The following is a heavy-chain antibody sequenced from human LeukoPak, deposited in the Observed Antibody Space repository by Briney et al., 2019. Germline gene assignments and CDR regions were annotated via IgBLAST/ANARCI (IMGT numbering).Heavy chain of an antibody. CDR1: GFTFSSYW. V-gene: IGHV3-7*01. J-gene: IGHJ4*02. D-gene: IGHD5/OR15-5a*01. CDR3: ARDPGSSAFDS. Sequence: GGSLRLPCAASGFTFSSYWMSWVRQTPEKGREFVANINRDGSVRNYVDSVKGRFTISRDNAENSLHLQMNSLRADDTAVYYCARDPGSSAFDSWGQGTLVTVSS. CDR2: INRDGSVR.